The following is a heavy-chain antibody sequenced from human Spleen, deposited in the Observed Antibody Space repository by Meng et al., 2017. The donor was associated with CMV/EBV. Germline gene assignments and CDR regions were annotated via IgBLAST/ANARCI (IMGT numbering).Heavy chain of an antibody. CDR1: GGSFSGYY. CDR2: INHSGST. V-gene: IGHV4-34*01. CDR3: ARGPRYSSSWYCY. J-gene: IGHJ4*02. D-gene: IGHD6-13*01. Sequence: SEPLSLTCAVYGGSFSGYYWSWIRQPPGKGLEWIGEINHSGSTNYNPSLKSRVTISVDTSNNQFSLKLSSVTAADTAVYYCARGPRYSSSWYCYWGQGTLVTVSS.